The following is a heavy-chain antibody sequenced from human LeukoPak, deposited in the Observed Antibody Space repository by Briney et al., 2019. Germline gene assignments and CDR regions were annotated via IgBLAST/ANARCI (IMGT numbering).Heavy chain of an antibody. CDR1: GFTFSSYE. D-gene: IGHD3-9*01. J-gene: IGHJ5*01. Sequence: PGGSLRLSCAASGFTFSSYEMNWVRQAPGKGLEWVSYISSSGSTIYYADSVKGRFTISRDNAKNSLYLQMNSLRAEDTAVYYCAKNELTGYYNWFDSWGQGTLVTVSS. V-gene: IGHV3-48*03. CDR2: ISSSGSTI. CDR3: AKNELTGYYNWFDS.